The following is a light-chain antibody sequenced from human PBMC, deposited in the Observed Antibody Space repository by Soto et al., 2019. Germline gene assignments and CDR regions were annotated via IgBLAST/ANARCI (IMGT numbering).Light chain of an antibody. CDR2: DTS. CDR3: LLSVTDTGV. J-gene: IGLJ2*01. Sequence: QAVVTQEPSLTVSPGGTVTLTCGSSTGAVTSGHYPYWFQRKPGQAPRTLIYDTSNKHSWTPARFSGSLLGGRAALTLSGAQPEDEAEYYCLLSVTDTGVFGGGTKLTVL. V-gene: IGLV7-46*01. CDR1: TGAVTSGHY.